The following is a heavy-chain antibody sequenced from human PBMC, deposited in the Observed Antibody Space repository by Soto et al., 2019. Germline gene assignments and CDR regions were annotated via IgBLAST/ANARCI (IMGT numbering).Heavy chain of an antibody. CDR2: ISGSGGRT. Sequence: EVQLLESGGGLVQPGGSLRLSCAASGFTFSSYAMSWVRQAPGKGLEWVSAISGSGGRTYYADSVKGRFTISRDNSKNTMDLQMNSLRAEDTALYYCAKSVGTYGWVSYYRDWGQGTMVTVYS. CDR1: GFTFSSYA. J-gene: IGHJ4*02. CDR3: AKSVGTYGWVSYYRD. D-gene: IGHD3-10*01. V-gene: IGHV3-23*01.